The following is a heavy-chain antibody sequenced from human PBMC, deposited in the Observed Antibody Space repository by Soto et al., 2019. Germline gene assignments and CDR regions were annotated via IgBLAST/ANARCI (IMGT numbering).Heavy chain of an antibody. D-gene: IGHD6-6*01. CDR1: GFSLSTRGMG. CDR3: GRDSSGYYGMDG. V-gene: IGHV2-5*02. CDR2: IYWDDDK. Sequence: QITLKESGPTLVKPTQTLTLTCTVSGFSLSTRGMGVGWIRQPPGKALEWLALIYWDDDKRYSPSLKSRLTLTKDTSKNQGVRTLTGVEPVDTGTYYCGRDSSGYYGMDGWGQRTTVTVSS. J-gene: IGHJ6*02.